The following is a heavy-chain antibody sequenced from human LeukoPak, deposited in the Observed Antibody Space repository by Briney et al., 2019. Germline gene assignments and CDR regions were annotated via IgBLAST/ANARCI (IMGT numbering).Heavy chain of an antibody. D-gene: IGHD4-17*01. V-gene: IGHV3-48*03. Sequence: GGSLRLSCAASGLTVSSNYMSWVRQAPGKGLEWVSYISSSGSTIYYADSVKGRFTISRDNAKNSLYLQMNSLRAEDTAVYYCARESGYGDYGYWGQGTLVTVSS. J-gene: IGHJ4*02. CDR2: ISSSGSTI. CDR1: GLTVSSNY. CDR3: ARESGYGDYGY.